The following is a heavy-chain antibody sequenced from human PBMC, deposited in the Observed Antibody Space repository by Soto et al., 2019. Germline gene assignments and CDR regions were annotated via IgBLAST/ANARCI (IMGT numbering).Heavy chain of an antibody. CDR1: GYTFTSYD. CDR3: ARGINYYDSGDDAFDI. CDR2: MNPNSGNT. J-gene: IGHJ3*02. Sequence: QVQLVQSGAEVKKPGASVKVSCKASGYTFTSYDINWVRQATGQGLEWMGWMNPNSGNTGYAQKFQGRVTMTRNTSISTAYMELSSLRSEDTAVYYCARGINYYDSGDDAFDIWGQGTMVTDSS. D-gene: IGHD3-10*01. V-gene: IGHV1-8*01.